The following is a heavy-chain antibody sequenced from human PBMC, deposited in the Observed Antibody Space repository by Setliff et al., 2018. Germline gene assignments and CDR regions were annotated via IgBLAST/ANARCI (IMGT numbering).Heavy chain of an antibody. D-gene: IGHD1-26*01. V-gene: IGHV3-30-3*01. Sequence: PGGSLRLSCAASGFTFSSYAMHWVRQAPGKGLEWVAVISYDGSNKYYADSVKGRFTISRDNSKNTLYLQMNSLRAEDTAVYYCARVATFKGGVGATPDAFDIWCQGTMVTVSS. CDR3: ARVATFKGGVGATPDAFDI. J-gene: IGHJ3*02. CDR1: GFTFSSYA. CDR2: ISYDGSNK.